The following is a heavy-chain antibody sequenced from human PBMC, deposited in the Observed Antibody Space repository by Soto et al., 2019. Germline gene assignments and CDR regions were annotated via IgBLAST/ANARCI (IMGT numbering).Heavy chain of an antibody. CDR2: IIPIFGTA. D-gene: IGHD6-13*01. Sequence: SVKVSCKXSGGTFSSYAISWVRQAPGQGLEWMGGIIPIFGTANYAQKFQGRVTITADESTSTAYMELSSLRSEDTAVYYCARVMVRSSSWYLGKGYYFDYWGQGTLVTVSS. J-gene: IGHJ4*02. V-gene: IGHV1-69*13. CDR1: GGTFSSYA. CDR3: ARVMVRSSSWYLGKGYYFDY.